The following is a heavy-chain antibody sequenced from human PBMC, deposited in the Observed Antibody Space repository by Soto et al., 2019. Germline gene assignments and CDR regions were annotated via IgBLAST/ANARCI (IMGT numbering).Heavy chain of an antibody. CDR2: IYYSGST. Sequence: SETLSLTCTVSGGSISSGGYYWSWIRQHPGKGLEWIGYIYYSGSTYYNPSLKSRVTISVDTSKNQFSLKLSSVTAADTAVYYCATLWEEKFDPWGQGTLVTVSS. CDR1: GGSISSGGYY. V-gene: IGHV4-31*03. D-gene: IGHD1-26*01. J-gene: IGHJ5*02. CDR3: ATLWEEKFDP.